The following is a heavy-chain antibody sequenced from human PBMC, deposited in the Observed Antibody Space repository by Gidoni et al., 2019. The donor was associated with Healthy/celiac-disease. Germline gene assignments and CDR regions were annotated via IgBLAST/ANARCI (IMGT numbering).Heavy chain of an antibody. D-gene: IGHD2-2*01. CDR3: ARDGIVVVPAAMFHFDY. CDR1: GFTFSSFS. V-gene: IGHV3-21*01. J-gene: IGHJ4*02. Sequence: EVQLVESGGGLVKPGGSLRLPFSASGFTFSSFSMHWVRQAPGKGLAWVSSISSSGSYIYYADSVKGRFTISRDNAKNSLYLQMNSLRAEDTAVYYCARDGIVVVPAAMFHFDYWGQGTLVTVSS. CDR2: ISSSGSYI.